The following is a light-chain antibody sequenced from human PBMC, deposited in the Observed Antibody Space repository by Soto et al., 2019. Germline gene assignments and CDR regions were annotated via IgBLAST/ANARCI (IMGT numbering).Light chain of an antibody. Sequence: DIQMTQSPSSLSASVGDRVTMTFRSSQTISSWLAWYQQKPGKAPKLLNYDASSLESGVPSRFSGSGSGTEFTLTISSLQPDDFATYYCQQYNSYSGTFGQGTKVDI. CDR1: QTISSW. CDR3: QQYNSYSGT. CDR2: DAS. V-gene: IGKV1-5*01. J-gene: IGKJ1*01.